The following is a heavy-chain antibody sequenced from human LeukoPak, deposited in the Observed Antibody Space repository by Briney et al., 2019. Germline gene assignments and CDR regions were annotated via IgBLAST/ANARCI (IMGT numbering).Heavy chain of an antibody. CDR2: ISWNSGSI. CDR1: GFTFDDYA. Sequence: GRSLRLSCAASGFTFDDYAMHWGRQAPGMGLEWVSGISWNSGSIGYADSVKGRFTISRDNAKNSLYLQMNSLRAEDMALYYCAKGATGYSTSGYFDYWGQGTLVTVSS. V-gene: IGHV3-9*03. CDR3: AKGATGYSTSGYFDY. D-gene: IGHD6-13*01. J-gene: IGHJ4*02.